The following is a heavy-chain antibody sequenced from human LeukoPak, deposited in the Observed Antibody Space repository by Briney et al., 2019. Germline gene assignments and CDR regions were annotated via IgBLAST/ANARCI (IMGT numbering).Heavy chain of an antibody. CDR2: ISAYNGNT. CDR1: GYTFTSYG. J-gene: IGHJ4*02. D-gene: IGHD6-13*01. V-gene: IGHV1-18*01. Sequence: VASVKVSCKASGYTFTSYGISWVRQAPGQGLEWMGWISAYNGNTNYAQKLQGRVTMTTDTSTSTAYMELRSLRSDDTAVYYCARVRDSSSWYGGDYYFDYWGQGTLVTVSS. CDR3: ARVRDSSSWYGGDYYFDY.